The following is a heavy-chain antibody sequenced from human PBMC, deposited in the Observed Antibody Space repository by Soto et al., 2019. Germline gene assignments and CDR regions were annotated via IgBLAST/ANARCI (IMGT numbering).Heavy chain of an antibody. V-gene: IGHV3-7*01. CDR2: IKQDGSEK. CDR3: GRDLLVIALAY. J-gene: IGHJ4*01. D-gene: IGHD3-10*01. CDR1: GFTFSSYW. Sequence: PGGSLRLSCAASGFTFSSYWMSWVRQAPGKGLEWVANIKQDGSEKYYVDSVKGRFTISRDNAKNSLYLQMNSLRAEDTAVYYCGRDLLVIALAYWGQGTLVTVSS.